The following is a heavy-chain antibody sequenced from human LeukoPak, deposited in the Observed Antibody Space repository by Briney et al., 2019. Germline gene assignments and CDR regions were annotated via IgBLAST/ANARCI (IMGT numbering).Heavy chain of an antibody. J-gene: IGHJ6*02. D-gene: IGHD2-15*01. CDR2: ISGSGGST. CDR1: GFTFSSYA. CDR3: AKDGRTPPRYCSGGSCYPLYGMDV. V-gene: IGHV3-23*01. Sequence: GGSLRLSCAASGFTFSSYAMSWVRQAPGKGLEWVSAISGSGGSTYYADSVKGRFTISRDNSKNTLYLQMNSLRAEDTAVYYCAKDGRTPPRYCSGGSCYPLYGMDVWGQGTTVTVSS.